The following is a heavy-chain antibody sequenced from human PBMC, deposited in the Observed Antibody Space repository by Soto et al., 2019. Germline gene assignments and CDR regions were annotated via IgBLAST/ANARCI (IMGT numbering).Heavy chain of an antibody. V-gene: IGHV4-39*01. CDR1: GGSISSSSYY. D-gene: IGHD5-12*01. CDR3: ARLNSGYDLLTVYYYYMDV. Sequence: QLQLQESGPGLVKPSETLSLTCTVSGGSISSSSYYWGWIRQPPGKGLEWIGGMSYSGSTYYNPSLKSRVTISGDTSKNQFSLKLNSVTAADTAVYYCARLNSGYDLLTVYYYYMDVWGKGTTVTVSS. CDR2: MSYSGST. J-gene: IGHJ6*03.